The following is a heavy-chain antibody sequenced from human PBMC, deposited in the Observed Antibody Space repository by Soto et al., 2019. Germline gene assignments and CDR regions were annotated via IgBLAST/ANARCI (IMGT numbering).Heavy chain of an antibody. Sequence: QVQLVRSGAEVRKPGASVKVSCKASGYTFTSYNMHWVRQAPGQGLEWMGVINPSVGSTSYAQKFQGRVTMTRDTSTSTVYMELSSLRSEDTAVYYCARAGAGYFDYWGQGTLVTVSS. CDR1: GYTFTSYN. J-gene: IGHJ4*02. CDR3: ARAGAGYFDY. CDR2: INPSVGST. D-gene: IGHD3-10*01. V-gene: IGHV1-46*01.